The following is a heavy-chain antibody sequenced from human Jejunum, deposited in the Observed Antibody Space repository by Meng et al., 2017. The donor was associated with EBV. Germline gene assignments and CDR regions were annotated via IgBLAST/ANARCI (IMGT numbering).Heavy chain of an antibody. CDR2: INCNNGDT. V-gene: IGHV1-2*06. CDR1: GYRSTTYF. D-gene: IGHD3-10*01. Sequence: QGELVQSGTEVKKPGASVRVSCRASGYRSTTYFIHWVRQAPGQGLEWMGRINCNNGDTDYAQKFQDRVTMTRDTSITTAYMDLTGLTSNDTAFYYCARIRYGTGTDWFDPWGQGTLVTVSS. J-gene: IGHJ5*02. CDR3: ARIRYGTGTDWFDP.